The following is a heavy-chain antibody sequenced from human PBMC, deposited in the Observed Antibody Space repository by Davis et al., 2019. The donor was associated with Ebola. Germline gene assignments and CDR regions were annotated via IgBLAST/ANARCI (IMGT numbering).Heavy chain of an antibody. D-gene: IGHD3-10*01. CDR2: INPNSGGT. V-gene: IGHV1-2*02. J-gene: IGHJ6*02. CDR1: AYTFTSYD. CDR3: ARGEGLLWFGSYYYGMDV. Sequence: ASVKVSCKASAYTFTSYDINWVRQATGQGLEWMGWINPNSGGTNYAQKFQGRVTMTRDTSISTAYMELSRLRSDDTAVYYCARGEGLLWFGSYYYGMDVWGQGTTVTVSS.